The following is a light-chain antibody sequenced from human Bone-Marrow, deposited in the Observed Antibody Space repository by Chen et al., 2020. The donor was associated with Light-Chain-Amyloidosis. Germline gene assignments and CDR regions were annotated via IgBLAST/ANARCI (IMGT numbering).Light chain of an antibody. CDR2: LAS. V-gene: IGKV1-5*03. Sequence: DIQMTQSPSTLSASVGDRVTITCRASQDIKSWLAWYQQKPGKAPKLLIYLASNLERGVPSRFSGTRSGTEFTLTISSLQPDDVATYYCQHYNTYSRTFGQGTKVEIK. J-gene: IGKJ1*01. CDR1: QDIKSW. CDR3: QHYNTYSRT.